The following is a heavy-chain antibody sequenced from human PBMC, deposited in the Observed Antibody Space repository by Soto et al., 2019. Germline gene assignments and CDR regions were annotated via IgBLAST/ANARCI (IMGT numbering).Heavy chain of an antibody. Sequence: VQLVESGGGLVKPGGSLRLSCAGSGFTLSNAWMSWVRRAPGKGLEWVGRIKSDAYGGAIDYAAPVKGRFTISRDDSKNTLFLQMNNLRAEDTAVYSCTTNKGRQEPPTNDFWGRGTQVIVSS. J-gene: IGHJ4*02. CDR2: IKSDAYGGAI. V-gene: IGHV3-15*01. D-gene: IGHD1-1*01. CDR1: GFTLSNAW. CDR3: TTNKGRQEPPTNDF.